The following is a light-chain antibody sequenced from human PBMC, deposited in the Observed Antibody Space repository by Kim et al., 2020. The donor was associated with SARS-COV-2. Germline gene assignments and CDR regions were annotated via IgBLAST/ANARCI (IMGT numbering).Light chain of an antibody. CDR3: SSYTSSSTLYVI. CDR1: SSDVGGYNY. CDR2: DVS. J-gene: IGLJ2*01. Sequence: QSALTQPASVSGSPGQSITISCTGTSSDVGGYNYVSWYQQHPGKVPKLMIYDVSNRPLGVSNRFSGSKSGNTASLTISGLQAEDEGDYYCSSYTSSSTLYVIFGGGTQLTVL. V-gene: IGLV2-14*03.